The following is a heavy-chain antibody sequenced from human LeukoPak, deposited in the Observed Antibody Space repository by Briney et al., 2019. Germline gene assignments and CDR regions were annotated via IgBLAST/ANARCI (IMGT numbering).Heavy chain of an antibody. J-gene: IGHJ6*02. D-gene: IGHD2-2*02. Sequence: ASVKVSCKASGGTFSSYAISWGRQAPGQGLEWMGRIIPILGIANYAQKFQGRVTITADKSTSTAYMELSSLRSEDTAVYYCARELGYCSSTSCYTYYYGMDVWGQGTTVTVSS. CDR2: IIPILGIA. CDR3: ARELGYCSSTSCYTYYYGMDV. CDR1: GGTFSSYA. V-gene: IGHV1-69*04.